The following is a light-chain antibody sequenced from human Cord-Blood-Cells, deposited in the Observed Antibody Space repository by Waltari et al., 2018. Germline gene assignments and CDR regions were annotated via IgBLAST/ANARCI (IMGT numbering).Light chain of an antibody. CDR3: QSADSSGTWV. CDR1: AVPKQY. CDR2: KDS. V-gene: IGLV3-25*03. J-gene: IGLJ3*02. Sequence: SSELTQPPSVSVSPGQTARITCSGDAVPKQYAYWYQQKPGQAPVLVIYKDSERPSGIPERFSGSSSGTTVTLTISGVQAEDEADYYCQSADSSGTWVFGGGTKLTVL.